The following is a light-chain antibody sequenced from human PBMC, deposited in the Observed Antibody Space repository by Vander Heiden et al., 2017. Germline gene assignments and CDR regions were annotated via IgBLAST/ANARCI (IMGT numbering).Light chain of an antibody. J-gene: IGLJ3*02. V-gene: IGLV1-44*01. CDR1: TPNIGSRN. CDR2: SNN. Sequence: QSVLTQQPSASATSGLWVTITCSGRTPNIGSRNVNWYQQLPGTAPKLLIYSNNQRPSGVPDRISASKSGTSASRAVSGLQSEDEADYYCAAEDNSLNAWVFGGGTKLTVL. CDR3: AAEDNSLNAWV.